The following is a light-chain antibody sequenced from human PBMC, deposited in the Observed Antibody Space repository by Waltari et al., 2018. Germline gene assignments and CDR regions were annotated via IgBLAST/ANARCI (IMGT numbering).Light chain of an antibody. CDR1: SGSIASNY. CDR3: QSYDSSIYVV. Sequence: NFMLTQPHSVSESPGKTVTISCTRSSGSIASNYVQWYQQRPGSAPTTVILEDNQRPPGVPERFSGSIASSSNSASPTISGLKTEDEADYYCQSYDSSIYVVFGGGTKLTVL. CDR2: EDN. J-gene: IGLJ2*01. V-gene: IGLV6-57*03.